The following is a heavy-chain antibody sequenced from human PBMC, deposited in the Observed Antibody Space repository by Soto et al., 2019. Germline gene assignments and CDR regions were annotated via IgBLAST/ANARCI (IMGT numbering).Heavy chain of an antibody. V-gene: IGHV3-33*01. CDR1: GFTFSNYG. CDR3: ERRSYDNSGYYYVDY. Sequence: GGSLRLSCAASGFTFSNYGMHWVRQAPGKGLEWVAVIWYDGSNKYYADSVKGRFTISRDNSKNTLYLQMNSLRAEDTAVYYCERRSYDNSGYYYVDYWGQGTLVTVSS. J-gene: IGHJ4*02. CDR2: IWYDGSNK. D-gene: IGHD3-22*01.